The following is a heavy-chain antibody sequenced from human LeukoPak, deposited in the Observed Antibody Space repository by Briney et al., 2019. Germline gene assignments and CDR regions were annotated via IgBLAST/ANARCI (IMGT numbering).Heavy chain of an antibody. CDR1: GFIFSNYA. D-gene: IGHD7-27*01. J-gene: IGHJ4*02. Sequence: PGGSLRLSCVGSGFIFSNYAMNWVRQAPGKGLEWVSTISAAGDVTYYADSVKGRFTISRDNSKNKLFMQMNSLRAEDTAVYYCAKKRGETGDYFDYWGQGTLVTVSS. CDR3: AKKRGETGDYFDY. V-gene: IGHV3-23*01. CDR2: ISAAGDVT.